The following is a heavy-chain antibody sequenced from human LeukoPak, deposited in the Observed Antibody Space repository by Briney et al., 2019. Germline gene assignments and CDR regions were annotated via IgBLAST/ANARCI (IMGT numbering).Heavy chain of an antibody. J-gene: IGHJ6*04. Sequence: ASLKGSCKASGYTFTGYYMHWVRQAPGQGLEWMGWINPNSGGTNYAQKFQGWVTMTRDTSISTAYMELSRLRSDDTAVYYCARAMVRASYGMDVWGKGTTVTVSS. CDR1: GYTFTGYY. D-gene: IGHD3-10*01. CDR2: INPNSGGT. V-gene: IGHV1-2*04. CDR3: ARAMVRASYGMDV.